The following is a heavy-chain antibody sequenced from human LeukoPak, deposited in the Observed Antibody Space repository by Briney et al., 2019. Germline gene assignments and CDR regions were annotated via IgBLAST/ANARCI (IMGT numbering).Heavy chain of an antibody. CDR1: GGSISSSSYY. D-gene: IGHD6-13*01. J-gene: IGHJ2*01. CDR3: ARGVDSSWYHIPWYFDL. V-gene: IGHV4-39*01. Sequence: SETLSLTCTVSGGSISSSSYYWGWIRQPPGKGLEWIGSIYYSGSTYYNPSLKSRVTISVDTSKNQFSLKLSSVTAADTAVYYCARGVDSSWYHIPWYFDLWGRGTLVTVSS. CDR2: IYYSGST.